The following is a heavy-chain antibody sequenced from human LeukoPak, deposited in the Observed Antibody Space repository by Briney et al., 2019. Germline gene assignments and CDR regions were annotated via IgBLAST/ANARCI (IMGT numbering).Heavy chain of an antibody. CDR1: GYSFTGHY. Sequence: ASVKVSRKASGYSFTGHYMHGMRQAPGQGLEWMGWINPKTGGRNNAHKFQGRVTMTRDTSISTAYMELSRLGSDDTALYYCATSTLGADGFDIWGQGTMVTVSS. J-gene: IGHJ3*02. CDR2: INPKTGGR. D-gene: IGHD3-16*01. V-gene: IGHV1-2*02. CDR3: ATSTLGADGFDI.